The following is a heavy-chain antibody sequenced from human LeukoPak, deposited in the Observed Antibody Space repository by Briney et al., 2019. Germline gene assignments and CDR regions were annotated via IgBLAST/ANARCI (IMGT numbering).Heavy chain of an antibody. Sequence: ASVKVSCKASGYTFTSYGISWVRQAPGQGLEWMGWISAYNGNTNYAQKLQGRVTMTTDTSTSTAYMELSSLRSEDTAVYYCARGFYSSSWYGPNDIWGQGTMVTVSS. CDR3: ARGFYSSSWYGPNDI. V-gene: IGHV1-18*01. CDR1: GYTFTSYG. D-gene: IGHD6-13*01. J-gene: IGHJ3*02. CDR2: ISAYNGNT.